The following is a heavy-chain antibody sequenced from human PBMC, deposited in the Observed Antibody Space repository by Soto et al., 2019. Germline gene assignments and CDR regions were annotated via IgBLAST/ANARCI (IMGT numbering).Heavy chain of an antibody. J-gene: IGHJ5*02. V-gene: IGHV3-23*01. D-gene: IGHD2-2*01. CDR1: GFTFDSCA. CDR3: AKMKIVLVPAARADWFDP. CDR2: ISGSGGST. Sequence: GGSLRLSCAASGFTFDSCAMSWVRQAPGKGLEWVSAISGSGGSTYYADSVKGRFTISRDNSKNTLYLQMNSLRAEDTAVYYCAKMKIVLVPAARADWFDPWGQGTLVTVSS.